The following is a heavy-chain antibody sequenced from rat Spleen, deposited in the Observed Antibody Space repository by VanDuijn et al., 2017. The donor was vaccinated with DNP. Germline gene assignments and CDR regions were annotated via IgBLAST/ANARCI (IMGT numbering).Heavy chain of an antibody. J-gene: IGHJ4*01. CDR1: GYSITSSY. V-gene: IGHV3-1*01. CDR2: IRYSGST. CDR3: ASYNYDGNYAVDA. D-gene: IGHD1-12*02. Sequence: EVQLQESGPGLVKPSQSLSLTCSVTGYSITSSYRWNWIRKFPGNKMEWIGHIRYSGSTSYNPSLKSRISITRDTSKNQYFLQLNSVTTEDTATYYCASYNYDGNYAVDAWGQGTSVTVSS.